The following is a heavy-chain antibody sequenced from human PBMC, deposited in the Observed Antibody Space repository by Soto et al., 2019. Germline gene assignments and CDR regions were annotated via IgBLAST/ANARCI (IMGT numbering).Heavy chain of an antibody. J-gene: IGHJ5*02. D-gene: IGHD3-3*01. V-gene: IGHV3-30-3*01. Sequence: QVQLVESGGGVVQPGRSLRLSCAASGFTFSSYAMHWVRQAPGKGLEWVAVISYDGSNKYYADSVKGRFTISRDNSKNTRYLQMNSLRAEDTAVYYCARKALRFLEWLSDNWFDPWGQGTLVTVSS. CDR2: ISYDGSNK. CDR1: GFTFSSYA. CDR3: ARKALRFLEWLSDNWFDP.